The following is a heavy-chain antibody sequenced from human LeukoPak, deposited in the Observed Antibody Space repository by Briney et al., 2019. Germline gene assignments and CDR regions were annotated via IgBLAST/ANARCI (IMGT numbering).Heavy chain of an antibody. CDR3: ARGLVVDSSGPGDY. V-gene: IGHV1-18*01. Sequence: ASVKVSCKASGYSFTSYGINWVRQAPGQGLEWMGWISAYTGNTNYAQKLQGRVTMTTDTSTSTAYMELRSLRSDDTAVYYCARGLVVDSSGPGDYWGQGTLVTVSS. J-gene: IGHJ4*02. CDR2: ISAYTGNT. D-gene: IGHD5-12*01. CDR1: GYSFTSYG.